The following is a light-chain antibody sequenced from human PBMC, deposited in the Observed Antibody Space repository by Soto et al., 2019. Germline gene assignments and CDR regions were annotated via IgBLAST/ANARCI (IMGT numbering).Light chain of an antibody. CDR2: AAS. CDR3: QQTYSCPLS. J-gene: IGKJ4*01. V-gene: IGKV1-12*01. CDR1: QGISSW. Sequence: DIQMTQSPSSVSASVGDRVTITCRASQGISSWLAWYQQKPGKAPNLLIYAASSLQSGVPSRFSGSGSGSDFTPTISSLQPDDFANSYCQQTYSCPLSSGGGTKVEIK.